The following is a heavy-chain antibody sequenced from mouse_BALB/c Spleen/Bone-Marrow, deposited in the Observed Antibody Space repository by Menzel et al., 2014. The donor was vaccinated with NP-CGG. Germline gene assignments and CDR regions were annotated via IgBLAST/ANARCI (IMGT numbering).Heavy chain of an antibody. CDR1: GYTFTSYY. J-gene: IGHJ4*01. CDR3: ARKENWAYAMDY. CDR2: IYPGDGST. Sequence: QVQLQQSGPELVKPGASVKMSRKASGYTFTSYYIHWVKQRPGQGLEWIGWIYPGDGSTKYNEKFKGKTTLTADKSSSAAYMLLSSLTSEDSAIYFCARKENWAYAMDYWGQGTSVTVSS. V-gene: IGHV1S56*01. D-gene: IGHD4-1*01.